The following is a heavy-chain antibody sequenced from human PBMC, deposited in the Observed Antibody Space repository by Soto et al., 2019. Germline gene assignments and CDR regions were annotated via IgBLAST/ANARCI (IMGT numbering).Heavy chain of an antibody. CDR2: IYYSGTT. CDR3: ARQGTRLRPIITIGAASTFDM. CDR1: GVSISSSSYY. Sequence: QLQLQESGPGLVKPSETLSLTCSVSGVSISSSSYYWGWIRQPPGKGLEWIGSIYYSGTTFHNPSLKSRVSISVDTSKNHFPLNLTSVTDADTAVYYCARQGTRLRPIITIGAASTFDMWGQGTTVTVSS. D-gene: IGHD3-10*01. J-gene: IGHJ3*02. V-gene: IGHV4-39*01.